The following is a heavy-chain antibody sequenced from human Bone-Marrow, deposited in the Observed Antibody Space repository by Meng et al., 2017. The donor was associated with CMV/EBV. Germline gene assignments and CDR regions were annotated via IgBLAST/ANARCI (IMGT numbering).Heavy chain of an antibody. J-gene: IGHJ6*02. D-gene: IGHD3-9*01. Sequence: GESLKISCAASGFTFSSYAMHWVRQAPGKGLEWVAVISYDGSNKYYADSVKGRFTISRDNSKNTLYLQMNSLRAEDTAVYYCVRGGNFLTWGMDVWGQGTTVTVSS. CDR2: ISYDGSNK. CDR3: VRGGNFLTWGMDV. CDR1: GFTFSSYA. V-gene: IGHV3-30-3*01.